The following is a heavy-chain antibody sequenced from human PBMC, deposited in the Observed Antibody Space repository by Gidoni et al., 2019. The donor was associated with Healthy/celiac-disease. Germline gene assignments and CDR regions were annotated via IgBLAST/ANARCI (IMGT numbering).Heavy chain of an antibody. D-gene: IGHD2-15*01. CDR2: ISYDGNK. CDR1: GFTFSSYA. CDR3: ARDPLYCSGGSCYSGTFDY. V-gene: IGHV3-30*04. J-gene: IGHJ4*02. Sequence: QVQLVASGGGVVQPGRSLSLSCAASGFTFSSYAMHWVRQAPGKGLEWVAVISYDGNKYYADSVKGRFTISRDNSKNTLYLQMNSLRAEDTAVYYCARDPLYCSGGSCYSGTFDYWGQGTLVTVSS.